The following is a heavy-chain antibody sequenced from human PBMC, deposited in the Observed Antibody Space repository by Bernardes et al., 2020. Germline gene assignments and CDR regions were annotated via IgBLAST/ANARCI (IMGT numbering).Heavy chain of an antibody. J-gene: IGHJ6*02. V-gene: IGHV3-33*01. CDR3: ARDGPSPTNSHYYGMDV. CDR2: IWYDGSNK. Sequence: GGSLRLSCAASGFTFSSYGMHWVRQAPGKGLEWVAVIWYDGSNKYYADSVKGRFTISRDNSKNTLYLQMNSLRAEDTAVYYCARDGPSPTNSHYYGMDVWGQGTTVTVSS. D-gene: IGHD5-12*01. CDR1: GFTFSSYG.